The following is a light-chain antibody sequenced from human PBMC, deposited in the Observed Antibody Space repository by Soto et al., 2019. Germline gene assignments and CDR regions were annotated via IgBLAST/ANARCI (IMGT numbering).Light chain of an antibody. J-gene: IGKJ4*01. CDR3: QQYRAWPLS. CDR2: GAS. CDR1: QSIGNH. Sequence: EIVVTQSPATLSVSPGERATLSCRASQSIGNHLAWYQQKPGQAPRLLIYGASTRATTIPARFSGSGSGTDFTLTIISLQSGDFAVYYCQQYRAWPLSFGGGTKVEIK. V-gene: IGKV3D-15*01.